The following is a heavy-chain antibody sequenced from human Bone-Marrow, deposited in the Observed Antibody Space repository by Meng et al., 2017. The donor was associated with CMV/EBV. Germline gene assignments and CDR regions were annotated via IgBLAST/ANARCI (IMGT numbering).Heavy chain of an antibody. CDR1: GFTFSSYA. V-gene: IGHV3-30-3*01. CDR2: ISYDGSNK. CDR3: ARESVYGKDY. J-gene: IGHJ4*02. D-gene: IGHD5/OR15-5a*01. Sequence: GGPLRLSCAASGFTFSSYAMHWVRQAPGKGLEWVAVISYDGSNKYYADSVKGRFTISRDNSKNTLYLQMNSLRAEDTAVYYCARESVYGKDYWGQGTLVTVSS.